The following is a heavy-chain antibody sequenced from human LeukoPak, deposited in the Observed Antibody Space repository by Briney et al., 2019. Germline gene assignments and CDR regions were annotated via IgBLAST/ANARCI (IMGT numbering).Heavy chain of an antibody. Sequence: SQTLSLTCAISGDSVSSNSAAWNWIRQSPSRGLEWLGSTYYRSKWYNDYAVSVKSRITINPDTSKNQFSLQLNSVTPEDTAVYYCAREPAYCSSTSCYPYYYYYYGMDVWGQGTTVTVSS. V-gene: IGHV6-1*01. J-gene: IGHJ6*02. CDR3: AREPAYCSSTSCYPYYYYYYGMDV. CDR1: GDSVSSNSAA. D-gene: IGHD2-2*01. CDR2: TYYRSKWYN.